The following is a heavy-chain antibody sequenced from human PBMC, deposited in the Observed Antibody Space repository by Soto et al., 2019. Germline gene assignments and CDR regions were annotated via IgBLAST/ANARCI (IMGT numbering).Heavy chain of an antibody. Sequence: ASETLSLTCTVSGGSISSYYWSWIRQPPGKGLEWIGYIYYSGSTNYNPSLKSRVTISVDTSKNQFSLKLSSVTAADTAVYYCARLDSSSSPYYYYMDVWGKGTTVTVSS. D-gene: IGHD6-6*01. CDR2: IYYSGST. CDR3: ARLDSSSSPYYYYMDV. V-gene: IGHV4-59*08. J-gene: IGHJ6*03. CDR1: GGSISSYY.